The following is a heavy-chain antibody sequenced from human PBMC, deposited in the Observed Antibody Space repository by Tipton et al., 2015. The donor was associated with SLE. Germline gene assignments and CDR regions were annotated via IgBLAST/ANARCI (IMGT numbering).Heavy chain of an antibody. CDR3: ARGFRNDSDDLDY. J-gene: IGHJ4*02. Sequence: SLRLSCAASGFTFSSYAMHWVRQAPGKGLEWVAVISYDGSNKYYADSVKSRFTISRDNSKNTLYLQMNSLRAEDTAVYYCARGFRNDSDDLDYWGQGTLVTVSS. D-gene: IGHD4-17*01. V-gene: IGHV3-30*14. CDR1: GFTFSSYA. CDR2: ISYDGSNK.